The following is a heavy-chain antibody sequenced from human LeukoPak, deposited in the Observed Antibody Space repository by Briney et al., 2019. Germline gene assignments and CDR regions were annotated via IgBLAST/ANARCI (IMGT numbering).Heavy chain of an antibody. Sequence: GGSLRLACAVSGFTVSSNYMSWVRQASGKGLEWVGRIRSKANSYATAYAASVKGRFAISRDDSKNTAYLQMNSLKTEDTAVYYCTRPDDYGDYWGQGTLVTVSS. CDR3: TRPDDYGDY. V-gene: IGHV3-73*01. CDR2: IRSKANSYAT. CDR1: GFTVSSNY. J-gene: IGHJ4*02.